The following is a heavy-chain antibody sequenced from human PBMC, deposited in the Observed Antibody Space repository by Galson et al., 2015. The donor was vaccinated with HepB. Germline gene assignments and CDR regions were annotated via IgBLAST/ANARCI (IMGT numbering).Heavy chain of an antibody. V-gene: IGHV1-18*04. CDR1: GYNFITYG. J-gene: IGHJ6*02. CDR2: ISAYNGAT. CDR3: ARDGHEDYYVSGNTPSRGLHYYGMDV. Sequence: SVKVSCKASGYNFITYGFSWVRQAPGQGLEWMGWISAYNGATNFAQKFLGRVTLTTDTSTTTAYMEVGSLRSDDTAVYYCARDGHEDYYVSGNTPSRGLHYYGMDVWGQGTPVIVSS. D-gene: IGHD3-10*01.